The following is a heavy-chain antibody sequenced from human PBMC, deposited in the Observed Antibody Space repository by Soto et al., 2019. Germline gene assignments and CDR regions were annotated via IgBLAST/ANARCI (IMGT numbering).Heavy chain of an antibody. CDR2: IYDDGSA. CDR1: GGSISSSY. CDR3: ARDKYCSGGSCRKNWFDP. J-gene: IGHJ5*02. V-gene: IGHV4-59*01. Sequence: SETLSLTCTVSGGSISSSYWSWIRQPPGKGLEWLAYIYDDGSANYNPSIKSRATISLDMSKNQFSLKLTSVTAADTAVYYCARDKYCSGGSCRKNWFDPWGQGTLVTVSS. D-gene: IGHD2-15*01.